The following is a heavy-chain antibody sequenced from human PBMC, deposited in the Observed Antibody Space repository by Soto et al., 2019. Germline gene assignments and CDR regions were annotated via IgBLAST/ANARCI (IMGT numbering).Heavy chain of an antibody. V-gene: IGHV3-33*01. Sequence: GGSLRLSCAASGFTFSSYGMHWVRQAPGKGLEWVAVIWYDGSNKYYADSVKGRFTISRDNSKNTLYLQMNSLRAEDTAVYYCARVGSSSWYYYYGMDVWGKGTTVTVSS. D-gene: IGHD6-13*01. J-gene: IGHJ6*04. CDR3: ARVGSSSWYYYYGMDV. CDR1: GFTFSSYG. CDR2: IWYDGSNK.